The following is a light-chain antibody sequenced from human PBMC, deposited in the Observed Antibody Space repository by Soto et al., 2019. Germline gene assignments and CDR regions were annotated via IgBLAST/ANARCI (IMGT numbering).Light chain of an antibody. Sequence: DIQMTPSPSTLSASVGDRVTITCRASQSISTWLAWYQQKPGKAPKLLIYTASNLEGGVPSRFSGSGSGTEFTLTISSLQPDDCATYYCQQYNSAWTFGQGTKVDIK. CDR1: QSISTW. CDR2: TAS. V-gene: IGKV1-5*03. CDR3: QQYNSAWT. J-gene: IGKJ1*01.